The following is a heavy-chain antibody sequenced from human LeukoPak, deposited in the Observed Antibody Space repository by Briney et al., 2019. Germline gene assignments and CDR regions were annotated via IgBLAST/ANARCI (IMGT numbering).Heavy chain of an antibody. J-gene: IGHJ6*02. D-gene: IGHD1-14*01. Sequence: SVKVSCKASGGTFSSYAISWVRQAPGQGLEWMGGITPILGTANYAQKFQGRVTITADESTSTAYMELSSLRSEDTAVYYCARDYRKLDYYGMDVWGQGATVTVSS. CDR3: ARDYRKLDYYGMDV. CDR2: ITPILGTA. CDR1: GGTFSSYA. V-gene: IGHV1-69*13.